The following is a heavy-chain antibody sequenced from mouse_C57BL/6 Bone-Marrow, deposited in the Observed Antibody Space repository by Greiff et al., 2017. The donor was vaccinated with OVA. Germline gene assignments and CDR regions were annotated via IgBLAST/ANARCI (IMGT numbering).Heavy chain of an antibody. CDR2: IRSKSNNYAT. D-gene: IGHD1-1*01. J-gene: IGHJ3*01. V-gene: IGHV10-1*01. CDR1: GFSFNTYA. CDR3: VSGLRAWFAY. Sequence: EVKLMESGGGLVQPKGSLKLSCAASGFSFNTYAMNWVRQAPGKGLEWVARIRSKSNNYATYYADSVKDRFTISRDDSESMLYLQMNNLKTEDTAMYYCVSGLRAWFAYWGQGTLVTVSA.